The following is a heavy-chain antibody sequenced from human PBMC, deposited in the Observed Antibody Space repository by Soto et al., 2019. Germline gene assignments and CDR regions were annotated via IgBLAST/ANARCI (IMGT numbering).Heavy chain of an antibody. J-gene: IGHJ6*02. CDR1: GFTFSSYA. CDR3: AKGGSSIAVAGYYYYYGMDV. Sequence: GGSLRLSCAASGFTFSSYAMSWVRQAPGKGLEWVSAISGSGGSTYYADSVKGRFTISRDNSKNTLYLQMNSLRAEDTAVYYCAKGGSSIAVAGYYYYYGMDVWGQGTTVTVSS. V-gene: IGHV3-23*01. CDR2: ISGSGGST. D-gene: IGHD6-19*01.